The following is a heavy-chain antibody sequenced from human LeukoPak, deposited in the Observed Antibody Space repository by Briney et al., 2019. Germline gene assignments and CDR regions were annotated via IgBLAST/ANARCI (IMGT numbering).Heavy chain of an antibody. J-gene: IGHJ4*02. V-gene: IGHV3-23*01. CDR2: IGGGDDAT. Sequence: GGSLRLSCTASGFTFSRYAMAWVRQAPGKGLEWVSAIGGGDDATSYADSVKGRFTISRDNSKNTLFLQMNSLRAEDTAVYYCAKSPYQLFTTFHFDYWGQGTLATVSS. CDR3: AKSPYQLFTTFHFDY. D-gene: IGHD2-21*01. CDR1: GFTFSRYA.